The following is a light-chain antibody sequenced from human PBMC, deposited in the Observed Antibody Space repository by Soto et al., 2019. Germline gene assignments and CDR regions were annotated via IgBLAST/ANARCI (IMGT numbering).Light chain of an antibody. CDR1: QNINGW. Sequence: DIQMTQSPSTLSASVGDRVTITCRASQNINGWLAWFQQKPGKAPKLLIYKTSSLEGGVPSRFSDSGSGTEFTLTISSLQPEDFATYHCQQYNSYPVTFGQGTKVDIK. J-gene: IGKJ1*01. CDR2: KTS. V-gene: IGKV1-5*03. CDR3: QQYNSYPVT.